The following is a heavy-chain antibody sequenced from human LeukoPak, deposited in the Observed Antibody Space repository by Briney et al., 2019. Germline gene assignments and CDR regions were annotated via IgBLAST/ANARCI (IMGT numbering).Heavy chain of an antibody. CDR3: STIYSPDADF. D-gene: IGHD5-12*01. Sequence: GGSLRLSCATSGIIFKNAWLSWVRQAPGKGLEWVGLIKSKSDGTTDYAAPVKGRFIISRDDSEKTPYLQMNSLKIEDTGFYYCSTIYSPDADFWGRGTLVTVSS. CDR2: IKSKSDGTT. J-gene: IGHJ4*02. V-gene: IGHV3-15*01. CDR1: GIIFKNAW.